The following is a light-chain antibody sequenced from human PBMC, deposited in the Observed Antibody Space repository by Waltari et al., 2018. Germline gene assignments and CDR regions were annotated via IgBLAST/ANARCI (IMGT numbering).Light chain of an antibody. CDR1: QGVRSY. Sequence: SCRASQGVRSYLTWYQQKPGQAPRLLIFDASSRATSIPAKFSGSGSGTDFTLTVSSLEPEDFAVYYCQQRSNWPYTFGQGTRVEIK. CDR2: DAS. CDR3: QQRSNWPYT. V-gene: IGKV3-11*01. J-gene: IGKJ2*01.